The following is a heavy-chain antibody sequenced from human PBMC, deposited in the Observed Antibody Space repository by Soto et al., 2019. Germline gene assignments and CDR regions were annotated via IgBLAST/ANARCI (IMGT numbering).Heavy chain of an antibody. CDR3: AAKDSSSSVYYYGMDV. D-gene: IGHD6-6*01. CDR2: IIPIFGTA. J-gene: IGHJ6*02. Sequence: SVKVSCKASGGTFSSCAISWVRQAPGQGLEWMGGIIPIFGTANYAQKFQGRVTITADESTSTAYMELSSLRSEDTAVYYCAAKDSSSSVYYYGMDVWGQGTTVTVS. V-gene: IGHV1-69*13. CDR1: GGTFSSCA.